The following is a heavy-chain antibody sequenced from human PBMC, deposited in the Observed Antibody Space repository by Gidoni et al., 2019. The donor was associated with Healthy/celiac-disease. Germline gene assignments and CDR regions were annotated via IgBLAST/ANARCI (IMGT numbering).Heavy chain of an antibody. V-gene: IGHV3-23*01. J-gene: IGHJ4*02. CDR1: GFTFSSYA. CDR3: AKQRLDIVVVVADGFDY. CDR2: ISGSGGST. Sequence: EVQLLESGGGLVQPGGSLRLSCAASGFTFSSYAMSWVRQAPGKGLEWVSAISGSGGSTYYADSVKGRFTISRDNSKNTLYLQMNSLRAEDTAVYYCAKQRLDIVVVVADGFDYWGQGTLVTVSS. D-gene: IGHD2-15*01.